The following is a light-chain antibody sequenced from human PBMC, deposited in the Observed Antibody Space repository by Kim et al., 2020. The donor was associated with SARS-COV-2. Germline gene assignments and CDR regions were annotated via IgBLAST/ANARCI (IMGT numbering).Light chain of an antibody. CDR2: DVS. J-gene: IGLJ2*01. CDR3: SSYTSSFV. V-gene: IGLV2-14*03. Sequence: SPGQSITISCTGTSSDVGGYNYVSWYQQHPGKAPKLMIYDVSNRPSGVSNRFSGSKSGNTASLTISGLQAEDEADYYCSSYTSSFVFGGGTKLTVL. CDR1: SSDVGGYNY.